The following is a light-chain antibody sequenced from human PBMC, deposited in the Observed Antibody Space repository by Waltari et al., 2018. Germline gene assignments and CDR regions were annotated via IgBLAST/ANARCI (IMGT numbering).Light chain of an antibody. CDR1: SSEVGGYHY. V-gene: IGLV2-14*01. Sequence: QSALTQPASVSGSPGQSITISCTGTSSEVGGYHYVSWYQHHPGNVPKLIISEVNNRPSGVSHRFSGSKSGNTASLSISGLQTEDEADYYCSSYTSSTTLVFGTGTKVTVL. CDR2: EVN. CDR3: SSYTSSTTLV. J-gene: IGLJ1*01.